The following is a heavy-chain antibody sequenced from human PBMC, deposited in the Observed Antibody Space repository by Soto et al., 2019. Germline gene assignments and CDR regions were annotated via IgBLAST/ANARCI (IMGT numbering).Heavy chain of an antibody. Sequence: QVQLVQSGAEVKKPGASVKVSCKASGYTFTSYGIIWVRQAPGQGLEWMGWISAYNGNTNYAQKLQGRVTMTTDTSTSTAYMELRSLRSDDTAVYYCARVDYDILTGQRAFDIWGQGTMVTVSS. CDR2: ISAYNGNT. V-gene: IGHV1-18*01. D-gene: IGHD3-9*01. J-gene: IGHJ3*02. CDR1: GYTFTSYG. CDR3: ARVDYDILTGQRAFDI.